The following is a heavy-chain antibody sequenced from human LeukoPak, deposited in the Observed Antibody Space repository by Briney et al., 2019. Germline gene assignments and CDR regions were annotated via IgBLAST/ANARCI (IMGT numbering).Heavy chain of an antibody. J-gene: IGHJ4*02. D-gene: IGHD2-8*01. CDR3: ARDSVWRASTNGVTS. Sequence: PSETLSLTCTVSGGSISSSSYYWGWIRQPPGKGLEWIGSIYHSGSTYYNPSLKSRVTISVDTSKNQFSLKLSSVTAADTAVYYCARDSVWRASTNGVTSWGQGTLVTVSS. V-gene: IGHV4-39*07. CDR2: IYHSGST. CDR1: GGSISSSSYY.